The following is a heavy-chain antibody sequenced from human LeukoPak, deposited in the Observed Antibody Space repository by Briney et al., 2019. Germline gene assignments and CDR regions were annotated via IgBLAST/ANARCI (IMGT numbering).Heavy chain of an antibody. CDR3: ARGPYKYDGSGAFDI. CDR2: INHRGST. CDR1: GGSFSGYY. Sequence: SETLSLTCAVYGGSFSGYYWSWIRQPPGKGLEWIGEINHRGSTNYNPSLKSRVTISVDTSKNQFSLKLTSVTAADTAVYYCARGPYKYDGSGAFDIWGQGTMVTVSS. V-gene: IGHV4-34*01. J-gene: IGHJ3*02. D-gene: IGHD3-22*01.